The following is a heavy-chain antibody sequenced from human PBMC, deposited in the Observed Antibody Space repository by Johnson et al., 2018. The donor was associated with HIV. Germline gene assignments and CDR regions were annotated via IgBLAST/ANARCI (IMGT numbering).Heavy chain of an antibody. CDR3: ARDVVSDGRYPPDAFDI. Sequence: QVQLVESGGGVVQPGRSLRLSCAASGFTFSSYAMHWVRQAPGKGLEWVAVISYDGSNKYYADSVKGPFTISRDNSKNTLDLQMNRLRVQDTAVYYCARDVVSDGRYPPDAFDIWGQGTMVIVSS. CDR1: GFTFSSYA. D-gene: IGHD3-16*02. V-gene: IGHV3-30-3*01. J-gene: IGHJ3*02. CDR2: ISYDGSNK.